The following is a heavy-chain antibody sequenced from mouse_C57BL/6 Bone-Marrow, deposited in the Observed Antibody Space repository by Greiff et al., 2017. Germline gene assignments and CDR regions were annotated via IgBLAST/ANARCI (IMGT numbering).Heavy chain of an antibody. CDR1: GYTFTSYW. CDR2: IHPNSGST. D-gene: IGHD3-2*02. V-gene: IGHV1-64*01. CDR3: ARWLRLLTMDY. Sequence: QVQLKQPGAELVKPGASVKLSCKASGYTFTSYWMHWVKQRPGQGLAWIGMIHPNSGSTNYNEKFKSKATLTVDKSSSTAYMQLSSLTSEDSAVYYCARWLRLLTMDYWGQGTSVTVSS. J-gene: IGHJ4*01.